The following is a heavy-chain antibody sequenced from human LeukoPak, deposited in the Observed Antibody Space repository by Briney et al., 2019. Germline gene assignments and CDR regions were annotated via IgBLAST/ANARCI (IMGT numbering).Heavy chain of an antibody. J-gene: IGHJ6*02. Sequence: ASVNVSCKASGYTFTSYGISWVRQAPGQGLEWMGWISAYNGNTNYAQKLQGRVTMTTDTSTSTAYMELRSLRSDDTAVYYCARLGSDCGGDCYLSPYYYYYGMDVWGQGTTVTVSS. CDR1: GYTFTSYG. D-gene: IGHD2-21*02. V-gene: IGHV1-18*01. CDR2: ISAYNGNT. CDR3: ARLGSDCGGDCYLSPYYYYYGMDV.